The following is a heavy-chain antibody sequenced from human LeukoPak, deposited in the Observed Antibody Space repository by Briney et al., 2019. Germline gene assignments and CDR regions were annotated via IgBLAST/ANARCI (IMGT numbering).Heavy chain of an antibody. D-gene: IGHD6-19*01. CDR1: GFTFSSYG. Sequence: PGGSLRLSCAASGFTFSSYGMHWVRQAPGKGLEWVAFIRYDGSNKYYADSVKGRFTISRDNSKNTLCLQMNSLRAEDTAVYYCAKDDLAVAGVYYYYYMDVWGKGTTVTISS. V-gene: IGHV3-30*02. CDR3: AKDDLAVAGVYYYYYMDV. CDR2: IRYDGSNK. J-gene: IGHJ6*03.